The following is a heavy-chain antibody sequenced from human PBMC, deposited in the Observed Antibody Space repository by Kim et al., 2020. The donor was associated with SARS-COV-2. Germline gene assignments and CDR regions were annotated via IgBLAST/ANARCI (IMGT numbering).Heavy chain of an antibody. V-gene: IGHV3-23*01. D-gene: IGHD2-15*01. Sequence: GGFLRLSCPPSGFIFSNYAMSWVRPAPGKGLEWISTISASGSTTYYADSVKGRPTISRDNSKNTLSLQMNSLRADDTAIYFCAKERMEDIVITAFAYWG. J-gene: IGHJ4*01. CDR2: ISASGSTT. CDR3: AKERMEDIVITAFAY. CDR1: GFIFSNYA.